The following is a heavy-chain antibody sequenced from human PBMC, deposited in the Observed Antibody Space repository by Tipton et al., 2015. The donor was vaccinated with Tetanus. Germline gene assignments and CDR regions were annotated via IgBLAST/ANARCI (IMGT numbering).Heavy chain of an antibody. J-gene: IGHJ5*02. CDR2: IYINGRN. CDR1: GGSLFSGTFY. CDR3: ARDRGFTTYNYFDP. Sequence: TLSLTCTVSGGSLFSGTFYWAWIRQPAGKGPEWIGRIYINGRNNYNPSLKSRVTMSIDTSKNQFSLNLRSVTAADTAVYYCARDRGFTTYNYFDPWGQGTLVTVSS. V-gene: IGHV4-61*02. D-gene: IGHD5-24*01.